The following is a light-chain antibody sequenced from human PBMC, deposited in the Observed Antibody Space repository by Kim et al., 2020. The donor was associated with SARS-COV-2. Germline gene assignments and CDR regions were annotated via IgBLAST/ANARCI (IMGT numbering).Light chain of an antibody. V-gene: IGLV4-60*03. J-gene: IGLJ3*02. CDR2: LEGSGVY. Sequence: QPVLTQSSSASASLGSSVKITCTLSSGHRSYTIAWHQQQPGKAHRNLMKLEGSGVYTKGGGVPDRSSGSSSGADRYLTTSNLQSEDEAYYCCEAWGSNSWVFGGGTQLTVL. CDR3: EAWGSNSWV. CDR1: SGHRSYT.